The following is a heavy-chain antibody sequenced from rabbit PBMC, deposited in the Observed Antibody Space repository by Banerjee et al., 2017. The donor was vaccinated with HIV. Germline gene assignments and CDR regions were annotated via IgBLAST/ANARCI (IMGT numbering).Heavy chain of an antibody. CDR2: INTSSGNT. Sequence: QEQLEESGGDLVKPEGSLTLTCTASGFSFSNKYVMCWVRQAPGKGLEWIACINTSSGNTVYASWVNGRFTISSHNAQNTLYLQLTSLTAADTATYFCAGSPGDYFDLWGQGTLVTVS. J-gene: IGHJ4*01. CDR3: AGSPGDYFDL. V-gene: IGHV1S45*01. CDR1: GFSFSNKYV.